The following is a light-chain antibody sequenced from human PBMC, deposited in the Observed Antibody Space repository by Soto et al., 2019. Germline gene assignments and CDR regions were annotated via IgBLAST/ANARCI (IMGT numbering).Light chain of an antibody. CDR3: QQYYSTLWT. Sequence: DIVMTQSPDSLAVSLGERATINCKSSQSVLYSSNNKNYLACYQQKPGQPPKLLIYWASTREPGVPDRFSGSGSGTDFTLTISSLQAEDVAVYYCQQYYSTLWTFGQGTKVEIK. CDR2: WAS. V-gene: IGKV4-1*01. CDR1: QSVLYSSNNKNY. J-gene: IGKJ1*01.